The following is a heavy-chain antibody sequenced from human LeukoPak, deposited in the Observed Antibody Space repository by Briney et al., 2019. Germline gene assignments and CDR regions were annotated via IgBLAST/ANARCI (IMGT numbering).Heavy chain of an antibody. CDR3: ARAYSSGWMDYYYYGMGV. CDR2: ISSSGSTI. J-gene: IGHJ6*02. Sequence: GGSLRLSCAASGFTFSDSYMSWIRPAPGKGLEWVSYISSSGSTIYYADSVKGRFTISRDNAKNSLYLQMNSLRAEDTAVYYCARAYSSGWMDYYYYGMGVWGQGTTATVSS. V-gene: IGHV3-11*01. CDR1: GFTFSDSY. D-gene: IGHD6-19*01.